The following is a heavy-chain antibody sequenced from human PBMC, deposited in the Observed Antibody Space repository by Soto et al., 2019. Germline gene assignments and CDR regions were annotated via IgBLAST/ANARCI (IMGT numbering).Heavy chain of an antibody. J-gene: IGHJ6*02. CDR3: ARDDGWNYRYYDMEV. CDR2: IIPVFRSI. V-gene: IGHV1-69*12. Sequence: VQLVQSGAEVKTPGSSVKVSCKASGDTFSSYSIAWVRQAPGQGLEWMGGIIPVFRSINYSQKFQGRVTINADESTTTAYMELTSLRPQDTAGYFCARDDGWNYRYYDMEVWGQGTTVTVS. CDR1: GDTFSSYS. D-gene: IGHD1-7*01.